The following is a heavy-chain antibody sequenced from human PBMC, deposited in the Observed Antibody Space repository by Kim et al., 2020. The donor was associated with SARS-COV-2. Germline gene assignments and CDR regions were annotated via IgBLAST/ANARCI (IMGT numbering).Heavy chain of an antibody. CDR3: TTFDFGDGDSRDY. V-gene: IGHV3-15*01. D-gene: IGHD4-17*01. CDR1: GFIFDNAW. CDR2: IKSEDDGGTA. Sequence: GGSLRLSCAASGFIFDNAWMTWVRQAPGRGLEWVGQIKSEDDGGTADFAAPVKGRFTISRDDLRHMVYLQMNSLKSEDTGVYYCTTFDFGDGDSRDYWGQGTLVIVSS. J-gene: IGHJ4*02.